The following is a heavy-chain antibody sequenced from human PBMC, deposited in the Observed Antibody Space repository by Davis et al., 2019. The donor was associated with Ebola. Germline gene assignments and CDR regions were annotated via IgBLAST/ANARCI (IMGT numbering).Heavy chain of an antibody. V-gene: IGHV3-7*03. CDR2: INQDGSDK. J-gene: IGHJ4*01. CDR3: AKDRHPLANNKIYYFDY. CDR1: GFTFSSYW. D-gene: IGHD2-15*01. Sequence: GGSLRLSCAASGFTFSSYWMSWVRQAPGKGLEWVANINQDGSDKQYVDSLKGRFTISRDNAKNSMYLEMNSLRAEDTAVYFCAKDRHPLANNKIYYFDYWGPGTLVTVSS.